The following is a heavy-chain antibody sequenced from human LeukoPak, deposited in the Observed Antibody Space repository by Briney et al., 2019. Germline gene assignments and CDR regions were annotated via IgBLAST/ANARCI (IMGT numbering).Heavy chain of an antibody. D-gene: IGHD4-11*01. CDR1: GFNFTKND. CDR3: AKAFDYNGLRGEGGSFDC. CDR2: IEPDGDT. V-gene: IGHV3-13*01. J-gene: IGHJ4*02. Sequence: PGGSVRLSCVASGFNFTKNDMHWVRQTTKRGLEWVSSIEPDGDTNYSAPVKDRFTISRENGKDSVYLQMNSLRAGDTAVYFCAKAFDYNGLRGEGGSFDCWGQGALVTVPS.